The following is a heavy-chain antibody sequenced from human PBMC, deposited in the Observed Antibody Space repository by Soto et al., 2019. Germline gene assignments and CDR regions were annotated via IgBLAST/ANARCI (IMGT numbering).Heavy chain of an antibody. CDR1: GFTFKNYG. CDR2: ISHDGGTK. J-gene: IGHJ6*02. D-gene: IGHD3-3*01. V-gene: IGHV3-30*18. CDR3: AKQITTSGYGDYYYYGMDA. Sequence: VHLVESGGGVVQPGRSLRLSCAASGFTFKNYGMHWVRQAPGKGLEWVAVISHDGGTKHYADSVKGRFTIFRDDSKNTVSLQMTSLRPDDTAVYYCAKQITTSGYGDYYYYGMDAWGQGTTVIVSS.